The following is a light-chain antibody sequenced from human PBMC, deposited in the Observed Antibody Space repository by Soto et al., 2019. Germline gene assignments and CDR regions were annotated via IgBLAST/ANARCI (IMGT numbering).Light chain of an antibody. CDR3: QHYNSYSEA. V-gene: IGKV1-27*01. CDR1: QGISNY. J-gene: IGKJ1*01. CDR2: AAS. Sequence: DVQMTQSPSSLSASLGERATLTCRASQGISNYLAWYQQKPGKVPKLLIYAASTLQSGVPSRFSGSGSGTEFTLTISSLQPDDFATYYCQHYNSYSEAFGQGTNEDI.